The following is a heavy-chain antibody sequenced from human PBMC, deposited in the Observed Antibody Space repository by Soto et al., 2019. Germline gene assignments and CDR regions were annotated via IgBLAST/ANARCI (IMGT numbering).Heavy chain of an antibody. CDR3: AKDRRFLEWLLGFDY. Sequence: ASVKVSCKASGYTFTSYAMQWVRQAPGQRLEWMGWINAGNGNTKYSQKFQGRVTISRDNSKNTLYLQMNSLRAEDTAVYYCAKDRRFLEWLLGFDYWGQGTLVTVSS. J-gene: IGHJ4*02. CDR2: INAGNGNT. V-gene: IGHV1-3*01. D-gene: IGHD3-3*01. CDR1: GYTFTSYA.